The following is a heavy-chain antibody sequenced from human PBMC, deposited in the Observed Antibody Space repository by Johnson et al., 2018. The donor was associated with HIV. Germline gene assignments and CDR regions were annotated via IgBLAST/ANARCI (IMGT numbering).Heavy chain of an antibody. CDR1: GFTFSSYG. Sequence: VQLVESGGGVVQPGRSLRLSCAASGFTFSSYGMHWVRQAPGKGLEWVGRITSKTDGGTIDYAAPVKGRFTISRDDSKNTLYLQMNSLRAEDTTIYYCARALRWPNAFDIWGQGTLVTVSS. V-gene: IGHV3-15*01. CDR2: ITSKTDGGTI. CDR3: ARALRWPNAFDI. J-gene: IGHJ3*02. D-gene: IGHD4-23*01.